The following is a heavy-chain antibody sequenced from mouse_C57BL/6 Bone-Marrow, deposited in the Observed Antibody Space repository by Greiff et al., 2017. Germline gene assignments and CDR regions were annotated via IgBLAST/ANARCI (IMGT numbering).Heavy chain of an antibody. CDR3: ARHSWDGYFDV. D-gene: IGHD4-1*01. J-gene: IGHJ1*03. CDR1: GFTFSSYG. V-gene: IGHV5-6*01. CDR2: ISSGGSYT. Sequence: EVMLVESGGDLVKPGGSLKLSCAASGFTFSSYGMSWVRQTPDQRLEWVATISSGGSYTYYPASVKGRLPIARDNAKNTPYLHMSSLKSEDTAMYYCARHSWDGYFDVWGTGTTVTVSS.